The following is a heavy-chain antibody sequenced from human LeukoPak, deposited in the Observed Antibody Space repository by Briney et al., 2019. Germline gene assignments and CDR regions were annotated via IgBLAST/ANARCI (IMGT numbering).Heavy chain of an antibody. CDR3: ARGSNYYGSGSYGFDP. V-gene: IGHV4-38-2*02. CDR1: GYSISSGYY. CDR2: IYHSGST. D-gene: IGHD3-10*01. J-gene: IGHJ5*02. Sequence: SETLSLTCTVSGYSISSGYYWGWIRQPPGKGLEWIGSIYHSGSTYYNPSLQSRVTISVDTSKNQFSLKLSSVTAADTAVYYCARGSNYYGSGSYGFDPWGQGTLVTVSS.